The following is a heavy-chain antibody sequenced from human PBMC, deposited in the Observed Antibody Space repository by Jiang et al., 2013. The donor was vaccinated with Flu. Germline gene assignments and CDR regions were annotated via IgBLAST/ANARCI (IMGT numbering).Heavy chain of an antibody. CDR3: ARHRNSRGYCSGGSCYVSWFDP. J-gene: IGHJ5*02. CDR2: IDPSDSYT. Sequence: KKPGESLRISCKGSGYSFTSYWISWVRQMPGKGLEWMGRIDPSDSYTNYSPSFQGHVTISADKSISTAYLQWSSLKASDTAMYYCARHRNSRGYCSGGSCYVSWFDPWGQGTLVTVSS. D-gene: IGHD2-15*01. V-gene: IGHV5-10-1*01. CDR1: GYSFTSYW.